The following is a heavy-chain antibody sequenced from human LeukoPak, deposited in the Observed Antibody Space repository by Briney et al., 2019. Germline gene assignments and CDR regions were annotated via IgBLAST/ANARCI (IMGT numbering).Heavy chain of an antibody. CDR2: ISDRSDKT. V-gene: IGHV3-23*01. CDR3: AKPSYGDPLDAFDI. CDR1: GFTFSSYA. Sequence: GGSLRLSCAASGFTFSSYAMSWVRQAPGKGLEWVSTISDRSDKTYYADSVRGRFTISRDNSKNTLFLQMNSLRAEDTAVYYCAKPSYGDPLDAFDIWGQGTMVTVPS. D-gene: IGHD4-17*01. J-gene: IGHJ3*02.